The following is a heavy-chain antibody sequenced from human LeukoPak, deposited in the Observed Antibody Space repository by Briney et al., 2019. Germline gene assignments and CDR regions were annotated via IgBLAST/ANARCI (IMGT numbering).Heavy chain of an antibody. D-gene: IGHD2-2*01. Sequence: PGRSLRLSCAASGFTFNSYAVHWVRQAPGKGLEWVAVISYDGSINFYSASVKGRFTISRDNSKNTLYLQMKSLRAEDTAVYYCARDFYCSRTSCYAPSFDYWGQGTLVTVSS. CDR2: ISYDGSIN. V-gene: IGHV3-30*04. CDR3: ARDFYCSRTSCYAPSFDY. J-gene: IGHJ4*02. CDR1: GFTFNSYA.